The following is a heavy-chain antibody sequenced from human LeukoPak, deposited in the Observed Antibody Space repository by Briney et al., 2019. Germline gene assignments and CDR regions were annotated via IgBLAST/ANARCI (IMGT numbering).Heavy chain of an antibody. J-gene: IGHJ3*02. CDR3: AREKIAVFGDAFDI. CDR2: IDASGSRI. Sequence: GGSLRLSCAAAEFSFSSYEMTWVRQTPGKGLEWLSYIDASGSRIVYADSVKGRFTISRDNAKNLLFLQMNSLRVEDTGIYYCAREKIAVFGDAFDIWGQGTRVTVSS. V-gene: IGHV3-48*03. D-gene: IGHD3-10*01. CDR1: EFSFSSYE.